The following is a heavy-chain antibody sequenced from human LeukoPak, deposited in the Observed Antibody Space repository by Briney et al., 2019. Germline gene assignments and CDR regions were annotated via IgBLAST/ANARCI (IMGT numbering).Heavy chain of an antibody. D-gene: IGHD2-2*01. Sequence: SETLSLTCTVSGGSISSGSYYWSWIRQPAGKGLEWIGRIYTSGSTNYDPSLKSRVTISVDTSKNQFSLKLSSVTAADTAVYYCAREMEDIVVVPADKYNWFDPWGQGTLVTVSS. CDR1: GGSISSGSYY. CDR2: IYTSGST. CDR3: AREMEDIVVVPADKYNWFDP. V-gene: IGHV4-61*02. J-gene: IGHJ5*02.